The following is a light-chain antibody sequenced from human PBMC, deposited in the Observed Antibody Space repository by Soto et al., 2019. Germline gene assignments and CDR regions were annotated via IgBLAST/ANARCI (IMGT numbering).Light chain of an antibody. CDR3: QAWDSSTATVV. V-gene: IGLV3-1*01. J-gene: IGLJ2*01. Sequence: SYELTQPPSVSVSAGETASITCSGDKLGDKYACWYQQKPGQSPVLVIYQDSKRPSGIPERFSGSNSGNTATLTISGTQAMDEADYYCQAWDSSTATVVFGGGTKVTVL. CDR1: KLGDKY. CDR2: QDS.